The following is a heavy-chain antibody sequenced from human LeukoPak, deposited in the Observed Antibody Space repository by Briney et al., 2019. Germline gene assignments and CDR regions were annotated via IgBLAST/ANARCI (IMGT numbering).Heavy chain of an antibody. CDR1: GGSISSSSYY. V-gene: IGHV4-39*07. CDR3: ARDYYDSSGYYYDYFQH. J-gene: IGHJ1*01. D-gene: IGHD3-22*01. Sequence: PSETLSLTCTVSGGSISSSSYYWGWIRQPPGKGLEWIGSIYYSGSTYYNPSLKSRVTISVDTSKNQFSLKLSSVTAADTAVYYCARDYYDSSGYYYDYFQHWGQGTLVTVSS. CDR2: IYYSGST.